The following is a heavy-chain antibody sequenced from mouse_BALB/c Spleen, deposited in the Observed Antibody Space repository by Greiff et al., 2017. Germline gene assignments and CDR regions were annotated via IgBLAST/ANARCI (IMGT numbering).Heavy chain of an antibody. CDR2: IYPYNGGT. D-gene: IGHD2-3*01. V-gene: IGHV1S29*02. CDR1: GYTFTDYN. Sequence: EVQLQQSGPELVKPGASVKISCKASGYTFTDYNMHWVKQSHGKSLEWIGYIYPYNGGTGYNQKFKSKATLTVDNSSSTAYMELRSLTSEDSAVYYCARGVWAYDGYYGAFDYWGQGTTLTVSS. J-gene: IGHJ2*01. CDR3: ARGVWAYDGYYGAFDY.